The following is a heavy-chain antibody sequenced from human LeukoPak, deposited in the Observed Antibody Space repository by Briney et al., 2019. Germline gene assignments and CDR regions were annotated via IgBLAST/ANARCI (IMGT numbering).Heavy chain of an antibody. Sequence: GGSLRLSCAASGFTSSSYGMHWVRQAPGKGLEWVAVISYDGSNKYYADSVKGRFTISRDNSKNTLYLQMNSLRAEDTAAYYCAKDINVLLWFGPHYWGQGTLVTVSS. CDR3: AKDINVLLWFGPHY. D-gene: IGHD3-10*01. V-gene: IGHV3-30*18. CDR1: GFTSSSYG. J-gene: IGHJ4*02. CDR2: ISYDGSNK.